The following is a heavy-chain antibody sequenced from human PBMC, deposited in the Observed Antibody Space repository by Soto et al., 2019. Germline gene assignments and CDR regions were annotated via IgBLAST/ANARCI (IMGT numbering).Heavy chain of an antibody. V-gene: IGHV4-30-2*01. J-gene: IGHJ3*02. CDR1: GGSISSGSYS. D-gene: IGHD5-18*01. CDR2: IYHSGST. CDR3: ARAKRQPSFFTAMVNGAFDI. Sequence: SETLSLTCAVSGGSISSGSYSRSWIRQPPGKGLEWIGYIYHSGSTYYNPSLKSRVTISVDRSKNQFSLKLSSVTAADTAVYYCARAKRQPSFFTAMVNGAFDIWGHGTMVTSSS.